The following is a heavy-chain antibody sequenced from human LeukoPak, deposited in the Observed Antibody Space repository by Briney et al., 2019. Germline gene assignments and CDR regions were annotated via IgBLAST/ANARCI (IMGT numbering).Heavy chain of an antibody. D-gene: IGHD6-6*01. V-gene: IGHV1-69*05. CDR1: GGTFSSYA. CDR2: IIPIFGTA. J-gene: IGHJ6*03. CDR3: ARGESSSIYYYYYYMDV. Sequence: SVKVSCKASGGTFSSYAISWVRQAPGQGLEWMGGIIPIFGTANYAQKFQGRVAITTDESTSTAYMELSSLRSEDTAVYYCARGESSSIYYYYYYMDVWGKGTTVTVSS.